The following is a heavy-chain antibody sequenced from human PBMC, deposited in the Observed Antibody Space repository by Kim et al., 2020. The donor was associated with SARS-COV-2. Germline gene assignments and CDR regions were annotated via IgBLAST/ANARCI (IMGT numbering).Heavy chain of an antibody. Sequence: GGSLRLSCAASGFRVDDYAMHWVRQAPGKGLEWVSVLRRSDPYAILGDSVKDRFTMSRDKSRNSVFLQMVSLTTEDTGFYFCARGLRVDSGPYGSNWLDVWGKGTTVTVSP. V-gene: IGHV3-43*02. CDR2: LRRSDPYA. CDR1: GFRVDDYA. CDR3: ARGLRVDSGPYGSNWLDV. D-gene: IGHD1-1*01. J-gene: IGHJ6*04.